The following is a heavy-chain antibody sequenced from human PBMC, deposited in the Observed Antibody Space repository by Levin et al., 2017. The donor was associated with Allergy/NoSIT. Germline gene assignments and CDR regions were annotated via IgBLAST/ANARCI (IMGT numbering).Heavy chain of an antibody. D-gene: IGHD6-6*01. V-gene: IGHV3-21*01. Sequence: TGGSLRLSCAASGFTFSSYNMNWVRQAPGKGLEWVSTVTSGNYIYYAGSVKGRFTIFRDNAKNSLYLQMNSLRAEDTAVYYCARALYDSSSSYYYGMDVWGQGTTVTVSS. CDR2: VTSGNYI. CDR1: GFTFSSYN. CDR3: ARALYDSSSSYYYGMDV. J-gene: IGHJ6*02.